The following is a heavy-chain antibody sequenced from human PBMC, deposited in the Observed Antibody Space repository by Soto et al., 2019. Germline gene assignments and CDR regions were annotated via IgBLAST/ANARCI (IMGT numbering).Heavy chain of an antibody. CDR3: ARHDGGRFYYYYGMDI. V-gene: IGHV5-51*01. CDR2: IYPHDSGT. D-gene: IGHD3-16*01. CDR1: GYNFTTSW. Sequence: PVESLKISCNGSGYNFTTSWIGWVRQIPWKGLEWMGIIYPHDSGTRYSPSFKGQVTISADKSINTAYLQWTSLKASDTAIYYCARHDGGRFYYYYGMDIWGQGTAVTVSS. J-gene: IGHJ6*02.